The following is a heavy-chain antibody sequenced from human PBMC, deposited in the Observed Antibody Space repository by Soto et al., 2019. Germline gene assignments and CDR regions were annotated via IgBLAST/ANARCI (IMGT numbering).Heavy chain of an antibody. D-gene: IGHD6-13*01. CDR2: IIPILGIA. Sequence: QVQLVQSGAEVKKPGSSVKVSCKASGGTFSSYTISWVRQAPGQGLEWMGRIIPILGIANYAQKFQGRVIINADKSTSTAYMELSSLRSEDTAVYYCARSQFHLDSSSWLNAFDIWGQGTMVTVSS. CDR1: GGTFSSYT. V-gene: IGHV1-69*02. J-gene: IGHJ3*02. CDR3: ARSQFHLDSSSWLNAFDI.